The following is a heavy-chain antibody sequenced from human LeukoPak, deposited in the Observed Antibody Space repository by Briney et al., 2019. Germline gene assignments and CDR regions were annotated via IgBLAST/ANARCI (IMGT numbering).Heavy chain of an antibody. V-gene: IGHV4-38-2*01. J-gene: IGHJ3*02. CDR3: ARVVSALYVDM. CDR1: GYSISSGYY. D-gene: IGHD3-16*01. CDR2: IYHSGST. Sequence: SETLSLTCAVSGYSISSGYYWGWIRQPPGKGLEWIGSIYHSGSTYYSPSLKNRVIISVDTSKNQFSLRLSSVTAADTAVYYCARVVSALYVDMWGQGTMVTVSS.